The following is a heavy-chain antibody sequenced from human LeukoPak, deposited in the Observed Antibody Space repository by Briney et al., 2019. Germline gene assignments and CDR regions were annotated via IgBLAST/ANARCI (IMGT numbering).Heavy chain of an antibody. V-gene: IGHV3-33*01. CDR2: IWYDGSNK. Sequence: GGSLRLSCAASGFTFSNYGMHWVRQAPGKGLEWVAVIWYDGSNKYYADSVKGRFTISRDNSKNTLYLQMNSLRAEDTAVYYCARAYYYGSGSYYTPQDYWGQGTLVTVSS. CDR3: ARAYYYGSGSYYTPQDY. CDR1: GFTFSNYG. D-gene: IGHD3-10*01. J-gene: IGHJ4*02.